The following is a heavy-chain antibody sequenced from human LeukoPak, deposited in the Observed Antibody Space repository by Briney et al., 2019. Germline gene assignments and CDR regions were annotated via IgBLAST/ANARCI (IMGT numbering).Heavy chain of an antibody. CDR2: IYHSGST. J-gene: IGHJ3*02. D-gene: IGHD3-3*01. CDR1: GYSISSGYY. V-gene: IGHV4-38-2*02. CDR3: ARNDLRFLETTEI. Sequence: SETLSLTCTVSGYSISSGYYWGWIRQPPGKGLEWIGSIYHSGSTNYNPSLKSRVTISVDTSKNQFSLKLSSVTAADTAVYYCARNDLRFLETTEIWGQGTMVTVSS.